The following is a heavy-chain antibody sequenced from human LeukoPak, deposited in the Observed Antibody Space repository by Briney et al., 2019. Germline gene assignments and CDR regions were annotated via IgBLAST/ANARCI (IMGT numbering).Heavy chain of an antibody. D-gene: IGHD3-16*01. Sequence: GASVKVSCKASGGTFSSYAISWVRQAPGQGLEWMGGIIPIFGTANYAQKFQGRVTITADKSTSTAYMELSSLRSEDTAVYYCARVARPHAFDIWGQGTLVTISS. CDR3: ARVARPHAFDI. CDR1: GGTFSSYA. V-gene: IGHV1-69*06. J-gene: IGHJ4*02. CDR2: IIPIFGTA.